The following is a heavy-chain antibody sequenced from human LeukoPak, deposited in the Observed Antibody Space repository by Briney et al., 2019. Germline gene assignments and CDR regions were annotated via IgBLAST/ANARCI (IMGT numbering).Heavy chain of an antibody. CDR1: GYSISNGYY. Sequence: SETLSLTCAVSGYSISNGYYWVWIRQPPGRGLEWIGSLYHSDSAYYNASLRGRVSMSVDTSKNQFSLTLSFVTAADTAVYYCARQHDSYYYYYIDVWGSGTTVTVSS. J-gene: IGHJ6*03. V-gene: IGHV4-38-2*01. CDR2: LYHSDSA. CDR3: ARQHDSYYYYYIDV.